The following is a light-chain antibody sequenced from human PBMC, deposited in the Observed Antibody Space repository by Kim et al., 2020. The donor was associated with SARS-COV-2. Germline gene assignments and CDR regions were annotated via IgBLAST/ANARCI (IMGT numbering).Light chain of an antibody. J-gene: IGKJ5*01. CDR2: GAS. CDR1: QDIRND. V-gene: IGKV1-17*01. CDR3: LQHNTYPIT. Sequence: ASVGDRVTIPCRASQDIRNDFGWYQQNPGRAPKRLIYGASSLQSGVPSRFSGSGSGTEFTLTISSLQPEDFATYFCLQHNTYPITFGQGTRLEIK.